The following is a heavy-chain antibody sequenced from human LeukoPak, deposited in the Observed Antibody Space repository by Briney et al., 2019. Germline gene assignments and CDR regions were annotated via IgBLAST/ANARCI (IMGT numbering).Heavy chain of an antibody. J-gene: IGHJ4*02. V-gene: IGHV4-34*01. CDR3: ARDIYGSATYHPKDY. D-gene: IGHD3-10*01. CDR1: GGSFSGYY. Sequence: SETLSLTCAVYGGSFSGYYWSWIRQPRGKGLEWIGEINHSGATNYNPSLKSRVTISVDTSKNQFSLKLSSVTAADTAVYYCARDIYGSATYHPKDYWGQGTLVIVSS. CDR2: INHSGAT.